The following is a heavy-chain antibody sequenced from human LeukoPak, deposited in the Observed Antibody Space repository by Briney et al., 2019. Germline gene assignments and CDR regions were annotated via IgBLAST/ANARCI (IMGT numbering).Heavy chain of an antibody. J-gene: IGHJ5*02. CDR2: INHSGST. Sequence: PSETLSLTCAVYGVSFSGYYWSWVRQPPGKGLEWIGEINHSGSTNYNPSLKSRVTISVDTSKNQFSLKLSSVTAADTAVYYCARRREYSSSEGPNNNWFDPWGQGTLVTVSS. D-gene: IGHD6-6*01. CDR1: GVSFSGYY. CDR3: ARRREYSSSEGPNNNWFDP. V-gene: IGHV4-34*01.